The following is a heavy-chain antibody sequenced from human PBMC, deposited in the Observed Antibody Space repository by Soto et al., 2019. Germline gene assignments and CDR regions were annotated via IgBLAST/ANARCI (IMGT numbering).Heavy chain of an antibody. CDR2: ISDGGRFT. Sequence: PXGSLRVACPVSGFMFSSSAMNWVRQAPGKGLEWVSGISDGGRFTYYADSVKGRFTISRDDSKNTLFLQVNSLRAEDTAIYYCAKSGPTNFFDYWGHGTLVTVYS. J-gene: IGHJ4*01. CDR3: AKSGPTNFFDY. V-gene: IGHV3-23*01. D-gene: IGHD4-17*01. CDR1: GFMFSSSA.